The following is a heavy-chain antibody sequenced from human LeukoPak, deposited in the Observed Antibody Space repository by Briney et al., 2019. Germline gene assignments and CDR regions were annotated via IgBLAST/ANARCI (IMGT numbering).Heavy chain of an antibody. D-gene: IGHD3-10*01. V-gene: IGHV3-23*01. CDR3: VRGGCAIRRGQRNWFDP. CDR1: GFTFSDYG. Sequence: QPGGTLRLSCAGSGFTFSDYGVNWVRQAPGKGLEWVSVISGSGQSIHYADSVKGRFTISRDNSKNTVYLQMNSLRAEDTAVYYCVRGGCAIRRGQRNWFDPWGQGTLVTVSS. CDR2: ISGSGQSI. J-gene: IGHJ5*02.